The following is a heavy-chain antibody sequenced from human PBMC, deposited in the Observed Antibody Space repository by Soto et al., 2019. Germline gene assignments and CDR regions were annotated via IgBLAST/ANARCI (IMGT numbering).Heavy chain of an antibody. CDR3: ARDDPSATFLDY. Sequence: PGGSLRLSCAASGFTFSSYGMHWVRQAPGKGLEWVAVIWYDGSNKYYADSVKGRFTISRDNSKNTLYLQMNSLRAEDTAVYYCARDDPSATFLDYWGQGTLVTVSS. CDR1: GFTFSSYG. V-gene: IGHV3-33*01. J-gene: IGHJ4*02. D-gene: IGHD3-3*01. CDR2: IWYDGSNK.